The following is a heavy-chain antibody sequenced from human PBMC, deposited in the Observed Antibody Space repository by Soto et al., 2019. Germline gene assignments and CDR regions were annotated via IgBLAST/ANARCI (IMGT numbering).Heavy chain of an antibody. V-gene: IGHV1-8*01. CDR1: LYTFTSYD. J-gene: IGHJ4*02. Sequence: SVNVSCKASLYTFTSYDIKWVRQATAQGLEGMEWMNPNRGNTGYAQKFQGRVTMTRNTSRSTAYMELSSLRSEEPAVYYCARTLYGNKLHDWGLVTLVTVS. CDR3: ARTLYGNKLHD. CDR2: MNPNRGNT. D-gene: IGHD4-17*01.